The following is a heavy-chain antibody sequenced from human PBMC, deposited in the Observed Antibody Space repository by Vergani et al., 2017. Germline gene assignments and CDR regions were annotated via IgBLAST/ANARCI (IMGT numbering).Heavy chain of an antibody. J-gene: IGHJ5*02. CDR2: INTNTGNA. CDR3: ARLNWNDGWLDP. Sequence: QVQLEQSGSELKKPGASVKVSCTASGYSFTWYAMTWVRQAPGQGLEWMGWINTNTGNATFAQGFTGRFVFSVDTSVSTAFLQISSLKAEDTAVYYCARLNWNDGWLDPWGQGTLVTVSS. CDR1: GYSFTWYA. D-gene: IGHD1-1*01. V-gene: IGHV7-4-1*02.